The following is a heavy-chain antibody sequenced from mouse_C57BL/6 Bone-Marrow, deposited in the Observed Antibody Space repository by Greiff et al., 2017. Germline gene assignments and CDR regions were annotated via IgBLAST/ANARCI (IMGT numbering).Heavy chain of an antibody. CDR1: GFTFSSYA. CDR2: ISSGGDYI. D-gene: IGHD2-10*02. V-gene: IGHV5-9-1*02. CDR3: TRDGVVWEAMDY. J-gene: IGHJ4*01. Sequence: EVMLVESGEGLVKPGGSLKLSCAASGFTFSSYAMSWVRQTPEKRLEWVAYISSGGDYIYYADTVKGRFTISRDNARNTLYLQMSSLKSEDTAMCDCTRDGVVWEAMDYWGQGTSVTVSS.